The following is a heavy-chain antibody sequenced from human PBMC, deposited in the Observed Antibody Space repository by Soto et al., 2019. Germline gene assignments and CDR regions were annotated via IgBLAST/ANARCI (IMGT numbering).Heavy chain of an antibody. CDR1: GGSVSSGSYY. CDR3: SGVVVTAPYYYYYGMDV. J-gene: IGHJ6*02. V-gene: IGHV4-61*01. D-gene: IGHD2-21*02. CDR2: IYYSGST. Sequence: PSETLSLTCTVSGGSVSSGSYYWSWIRQPPGKGLEWIGYIYYSGSTNYNPSLKSRVTISVDTSKNQFSLKLSSVTAADTSVYYCSGVVVTAPYYYYYGMDVWGQGTTVTVS.